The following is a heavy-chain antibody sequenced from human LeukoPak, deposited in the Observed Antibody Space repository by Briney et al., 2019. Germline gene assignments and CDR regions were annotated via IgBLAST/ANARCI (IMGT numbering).Heavy chain of an antibody. Sequence: PGGSLRLSCAASGFTFSSYSMNWVRQAPGKGLEWVSSISSSSSSYIYYADSVKGRFTISRDNAKNSLYLQMNSLRAEDTAVYYCARGGYSSGWYLSYWAQGTLVTVSS. CDR1: GFTFSSYS. V-gene: IGHV3-21*01. CDR2: ISSSSSSYI. J-gene: IGHJ4*02. D-gene: IGHD6-19*01. CDR3: ARGGYSSGWYLSY.